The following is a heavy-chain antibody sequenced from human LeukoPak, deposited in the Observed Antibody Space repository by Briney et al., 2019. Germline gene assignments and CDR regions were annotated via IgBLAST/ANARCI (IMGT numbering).Heavy chain of an antibody. V-gene: IGHV3-48*03. CDR2: IGTSDTTI. CDR3: ARDWRSSGTFDY. Sequence: TGGSLRLSCAASGFTFRSHAMNWVRQAPGKGLEWVSYIGTSDTTIYYADSVKGRFTISRDNAKKSLYLQMNSLRAEDTAVYYCARDWRSSGTFDYWGQGTLVTVSS. D-gene: IGHD6-6*01. J-gene: IGHJ4*02. CDR1: GFTFRSHA.